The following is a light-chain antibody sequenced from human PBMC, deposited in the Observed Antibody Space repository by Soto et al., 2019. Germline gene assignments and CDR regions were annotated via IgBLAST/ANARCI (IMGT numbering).Light chain of an antibody. J-gene: IGLJ2*01. CDR3: SSYTSSNTVL. CDR2: DVS. CDR1: SSDIGGYNF. V-gene: IGLV2-14*01. Sequence: QSALTQPASVSGSPGQSITISCTGSSSDIGGYNFVSWYHQHPGKAPKLMIYDVSNRPSGVSNRFSGSKSGNTASLTISGLQAEDEDDYYCSSYTSSNTVLFGGGTKLTV.